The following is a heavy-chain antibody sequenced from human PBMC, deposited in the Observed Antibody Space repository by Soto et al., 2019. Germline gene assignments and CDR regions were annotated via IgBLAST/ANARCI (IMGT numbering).Heavy chain of an antibody. CDR1: GYTFTSYG. CDR2: ISAYNGNT. V-gene: IGHV1-18*01. D-gene: IGHD2-15*01. Sequence: QVQLVQSGAEVKKPGASVKVSCKASGYTFTSYGISWVRQAPGQGLEWMGWISAYNGNTNYAQKLQGRVTMTTDTSTSTAYMELRSLRSDDTAVYYCARYDIVVVVDATLDRREVGVIDYWGQGTLVTVSS. J-gene: IGHJ4*02. CDR3: ARYDIVVVVDATLDRREVGVIDY.